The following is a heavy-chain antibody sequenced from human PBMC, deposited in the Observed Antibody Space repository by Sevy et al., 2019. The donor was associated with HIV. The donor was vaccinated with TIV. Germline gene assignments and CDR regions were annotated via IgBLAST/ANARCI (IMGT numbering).Heavy chain of an antibody. Sequence: GGSLRLSCAASGFTFSSYSMNWVRQAPGKGLEWVSSISSSSSYIYYADSVKGRFTISRDNAKNSLYLQMNSLRAEDTAVYYCATGVTAGTLNPLFDYWPGNPGHRLL. CDR1: GFTFSSYS. V-gene: IGHV3-21*01. J-gene: IGHJ4*02. CDR2: ISSSSSYI. CDR3: ATGVTAGTLNPLFDY. D-gene: IGHD6-19*01.